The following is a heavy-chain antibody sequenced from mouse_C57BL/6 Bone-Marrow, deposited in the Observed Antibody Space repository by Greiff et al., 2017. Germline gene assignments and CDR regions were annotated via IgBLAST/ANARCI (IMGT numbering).Heavy chain of an antibody. J-gene: IGHJ3*01. CDR3: ARGTGTWFAY. CDR1: GYSITSGYY. Sequence: DVQLQESGPGLVKPSQSLSLTCSVTGYSITSGYYWNWIRQFPGNKLEWMGYISYDGSNNYNPSLKNRISITRDTSKNQFFLKLNSVTTEDTATYYCARGTGTWFAYWGQGTLVTVSA. V-gene: IGHV3-6*01. CDR2: ISYDGSN. D-gene: IGHD4-1*01.